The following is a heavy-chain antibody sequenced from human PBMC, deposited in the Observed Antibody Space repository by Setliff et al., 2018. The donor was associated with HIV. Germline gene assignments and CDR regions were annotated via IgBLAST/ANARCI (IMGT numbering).Heavy chain of an antibody. D-gene: IGHD6-19*01. V-gene: IGHV1-46*01. CDR1: GYTFTSHH. CDR2: IDASGGGT. CDR3: ARVAVAGLGYFQY. J-gene: IGHJ1*01. Sequence: GASVKVSCKASGYTFTSHHLHWLRQAPGQGLEWMGIIDASGGGTNYAQKFQGRVTMTRDTSTNTVYMEVTSLTSEDTAVYYCARVAVAGLGYFQYRGQGTLVTVSS.